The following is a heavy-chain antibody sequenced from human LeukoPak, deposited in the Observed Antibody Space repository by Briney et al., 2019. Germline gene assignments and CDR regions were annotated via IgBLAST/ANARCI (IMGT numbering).Heavy chain of an antibody. V-gene: IGHV3-30*02. CDR1: GFTFNNFG. CDR3: AKDLHSGWSFDY. J-gene: IGHJ4*02. CDR2: ISYDGSDK. Sequence: GGSLRLSCAASGFTFNNFGLHWARQAPGKGLEWVAFISYDGSDKNCVDSVKGRFTISRDNSKNTLYLQMNSLRVDDTAVYYCAKDLHSGWSFDYWGQGILVTVSS. D-gene: IGHD6-19*01.